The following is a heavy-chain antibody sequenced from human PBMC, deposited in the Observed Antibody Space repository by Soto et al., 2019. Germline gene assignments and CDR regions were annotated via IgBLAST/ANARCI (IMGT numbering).Heavy chain of an antibody. Sequence: PSETLSLTCSVSGGSIRNYYWSWIRQPPGKGLEWIGYIYYSGSTNYNPSLKSRVTISVDTSNNQFSLKLSSVTAADTAVYYCASFRDGYNYFNYWGQGTLVTVSS. D-gene: IGHD5-12*01. CDR2: IYYSGST. V-gene: IGHV4-59*01. J-gene: IGHJ4*02. CDR1: GGSIRNYY. CDR3: ASFRDGYNYFNY.